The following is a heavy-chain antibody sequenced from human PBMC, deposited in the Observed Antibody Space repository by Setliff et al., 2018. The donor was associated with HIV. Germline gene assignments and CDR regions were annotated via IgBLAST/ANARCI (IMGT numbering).Heavy chain of an antibody. D-gene: IGHD4-4*01. CDR1: GGSINNDIYF. J-gene: IGHJ5*02. CDR3: ARELHDYSNYSGWFDP. CDR2: IYTSGST. Sequence: SETLSLTCSVSGGSINNDIYFWSWIRQHPGKGLEWIGHIYTSGSTNYNPSLKSRVTISVDTSKNQFSLKLSSVTAADTAVYYCARELHDYSNYSGWFDPWGQGTLVTVSS. V-gene: IGHV4-61*09.